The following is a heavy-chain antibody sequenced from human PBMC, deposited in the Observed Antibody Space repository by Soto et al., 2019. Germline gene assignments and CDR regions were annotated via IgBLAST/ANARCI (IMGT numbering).Heavy chain of an antibody. CDR2: IYHSGNT. CDR3: ARGNFGYDH. V-gene: IGHV4-31*03. Sequence: SETLSLTCTVSGGPITSGDYYWSWIRQHPGKGLEWLGHIYHSGNTYYSPSLKSRISMSVDTSTNQFSLNLYSVTAADTAVYYCARGNFGYDHWGQGAQVTVS. J-gene: IGHJ4*02. CDR1: GGPITSGDYY. D-gene: IGHD4-4*01.